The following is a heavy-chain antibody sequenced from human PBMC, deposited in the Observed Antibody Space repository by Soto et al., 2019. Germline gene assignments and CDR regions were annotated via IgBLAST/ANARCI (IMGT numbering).Heavy chain of an antibody. CDR1: GFTFSSYS. D-gene: IGHD6-19*01. CDR3: AKGYSSGWPPFQH. Sequence: GGSLRLSCAASGFTFSSYSMNWVRQAPGKGLEWVSSISSSSSYIYYADSVKGRFTISRDNAKNSLYLQMNSLRAEDTAVYYCAKGYSSGWPPFQHWGQGTLVTVSS. V-gene: IGHV3-21*01. J-gene: IGHJ1*01. CDR2: ISSSSSYI.